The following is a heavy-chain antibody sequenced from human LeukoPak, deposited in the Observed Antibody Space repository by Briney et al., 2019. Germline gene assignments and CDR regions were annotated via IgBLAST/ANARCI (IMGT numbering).Heavy chain of an antibody. CDR2: IYYSGST. V-gene: IGHV4-59*01. CDR3: ARAVVPAAMNYMDV. Sequence: SETLSLTCTVSGGSISSYYWSWIRQPPGKGLEWIGYIYYSGSTNYNPSLKSRVTISVDTSKNQFSLKLSSVTAADTAVYYCARAVVPAAMNYMDVWGKGTTVTVSS. J-gene: IGHJ6*03. D-gene: IGHD2-2*01. CDR1: GGSISSYY.